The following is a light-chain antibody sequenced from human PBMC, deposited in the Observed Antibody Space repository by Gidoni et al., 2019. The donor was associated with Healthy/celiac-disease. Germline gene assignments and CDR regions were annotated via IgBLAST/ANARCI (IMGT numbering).Light chain of an antibody. CDR3: QQRSNWPSIT. CDR2: DAS. CDR1: QSVSSY. V-gene: IGKV3-11*01. Sequence: ELVLTQSPATLSLSPGERATLSCRASQSVSSYLAWYQQKPGQAPRLLIYDASNRATGIPARFSGSGSGTDFTLTISSLEPEDFAVYYCQQRSNWPSITFGQXTRLEIK. J-gene: IGKJ5*01.